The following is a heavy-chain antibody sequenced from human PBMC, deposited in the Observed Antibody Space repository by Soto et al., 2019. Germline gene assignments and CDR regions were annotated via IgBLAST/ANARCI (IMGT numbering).Heavy chain of an antibody. Sequence: GGSLILSCAASGFTFSRYGMHWVRQSPGKGLEWVAVIWYDGNNKYYGDSVKGRFTISRDNSKNTLYLQMNSLRAEDTAVYYCARDRDYFDTSGYYYVFDYWGQGTLVTVS. CDR2: IWYDGNNK. CDR1: GFTFSRYG. J-gene: IGHJ4*02. V-gene: IGHV3-33*01. D-gene: IGHD3-22*01. CDR3: ARDRDYFDTSGYYYVFDY.